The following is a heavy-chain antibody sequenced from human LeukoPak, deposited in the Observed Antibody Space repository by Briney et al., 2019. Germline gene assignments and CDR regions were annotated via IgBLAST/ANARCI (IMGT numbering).Heavy chain of an antibody. V-gene: IGHV3-7*01. CDR1: ALTFGSYW. Sequence: PGRSLRLSCVGSALTFGSYWMSWVRQAPGKGLEWVANIKHDGSDHYYADSVAGRFTITRDNAKNTLYLEMSSLRAEDAAVYFCVRHPGSYNVLTGYSYYFDYWGQGTLVTVSS. CDR3: VRHPGSYNVLTGYSYYFDY. J-gene: IGHJ4*02. D-gene: IGHD3-9*01. CDR2: IKHDGSDH.